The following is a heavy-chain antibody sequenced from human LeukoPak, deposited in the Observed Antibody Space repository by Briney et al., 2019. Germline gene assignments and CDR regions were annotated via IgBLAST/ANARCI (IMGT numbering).Heavy chain of an antibody. D-gene: IGHD3-22*01. V-gene: IGHV3-48*03. Sequence: GGSLRLSCAASGFTFSSYEMNWVRQAPGKGLEWVSYISSSGSTIYYADSVKGRFTISRDNAKNSLYLQMNSLRAEDTAVYYCARALSERGRYYYDSSGPKLFDYWGQGTLVTVSS. J-gene: IGHJ4*02. CDR1: GFTFSSYE. CDR3: ARALSERGRYYYDSSGPKLFDY. CDR2: ISSSGSTI.